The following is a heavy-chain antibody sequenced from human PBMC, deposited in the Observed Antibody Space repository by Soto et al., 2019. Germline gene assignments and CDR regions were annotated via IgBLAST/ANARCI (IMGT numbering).Heavy chain of an antibody. CDR3: ARDGVDVSRTTVRHGALDI. V-gene: IGHV1-69*01. D-gene: IGHD4-17*01. CDR1: GGSFHTYG. CDR2: FLPVFTTA. Sequence: QVQLVQSGAEVKKPGSSVKVSCKASGGSFHTYGISWVRQAPGQGLEWMGGFLPVFTTAKYAQKFQGRVSITADESTYTAYMELSSLRSEDTAVYFCARDGVDVSRTTVRHGALDIWGQGTVVTVSS. J-gene: IGHJ3*02.